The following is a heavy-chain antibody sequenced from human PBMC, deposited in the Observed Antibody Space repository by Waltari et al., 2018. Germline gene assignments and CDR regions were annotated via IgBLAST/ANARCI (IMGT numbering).Heavy chain of an antibody. J-gene: IGHJ5*02. CDR1: GGSINGYC. D-gene: IGHD3-16*01. V-gene: IGHV4-4*07. CDR3: VRDMWTRATSNDPWRGIWYDP. CDR2: IYSSGSA. Sequence: QVQLEESGPGLVKPSETLSLTCTVSGGSINGYCWSWIRQPAGEGLEWIGRIYSSGSANYNPFLKSRVTMSIDTSKNHFSLKLSSVTAADTAVYFCVRDMWTRATSNDPWRGIWYDPWGQGTLVIVSS.